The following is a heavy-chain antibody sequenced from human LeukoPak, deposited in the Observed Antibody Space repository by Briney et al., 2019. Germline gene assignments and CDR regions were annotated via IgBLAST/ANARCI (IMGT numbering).Heavy chain of an antibody. J-gene: IGHJ6*02. V-gene: IGHV3-23*01. Sequence: GGSLRLSCAASGFTFTTYAMNWVRQAPGKGLEWVPLISSSGDNTHYADSVKGRFTISRDNSKNTVSLQMNSLRGEDTAVYYCAKDVRVGGGGMDVWGQGTPVTVSS. CDR1: GFTFTTYA. CDR3: AKDVRVGGGGMDV. D-gene: IGHD1-26*01. CDR2: ISSSGDNT.